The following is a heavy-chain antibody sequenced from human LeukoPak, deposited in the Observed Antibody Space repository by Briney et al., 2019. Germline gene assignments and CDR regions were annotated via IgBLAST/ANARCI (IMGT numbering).Heavy chain of an antibody. D-gene: IGHD3-3*01. J-gene: IGHJ3*02. Sequence: GGSLRLSCAASGFTFSSYWMSWVRQAPGKGLEWVANIKQDGSEKYYVDSVRGRFTISRDNAKNSLYLQMNSLRAEDTAVYYCAREGGRAYYDFWSGYYSAAFDIWGQGTMVTVSS. CDR2: IKQDGSEK. CDR1: GFTFSSYW. V-gene: IGHV3-7*01. CDR3: AREGGRAYYDFWSGYYSAAFDI.